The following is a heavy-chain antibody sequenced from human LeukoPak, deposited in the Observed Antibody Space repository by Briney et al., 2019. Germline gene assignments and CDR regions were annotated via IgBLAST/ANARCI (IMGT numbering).Heavy chain of an antibody. CDR1: GYTFTSYY. CDR2: INPSGGST. J-gene: IGHJ6*03. V-gene: IGHV1-46*01. CDR3: ARDKGYWRAAAGTGDMDV. Sequence: ASVKVSCKASGYTFTSYYMHWVRQAPGQGLEWMGIINPSGGSTSYAQKFQGRVTMTRDMSTSTVYMELSSLRSEDTAVYYCARDKGYWRAAAGTGDMDVWGKGTTVTVSS. D-gene: IGHD6-13*01.